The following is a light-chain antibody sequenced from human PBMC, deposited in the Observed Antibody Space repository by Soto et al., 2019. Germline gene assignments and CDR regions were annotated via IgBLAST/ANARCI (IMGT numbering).Light chain of an antibody. J-gene: IGKJ1*01. CDR1: PSVSSRY. CDR2: RAS. CDR3: QQYGSSPRT. Sequence: EIVMTPSPSTLAVSPGERATLSCRAGPSVSSRYLAWYQQKPGQAPRLLMYRASSRATGIPERFSGSGSGTDFTLTISRLEPEDFAMYYCQQYGSSPRTFGQGTKVDIK. V-gene: IGKV3-20*01.